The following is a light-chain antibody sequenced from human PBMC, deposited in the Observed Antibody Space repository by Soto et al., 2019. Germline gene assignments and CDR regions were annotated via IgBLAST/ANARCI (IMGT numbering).Light chain of an antibody. CDR2: AAS. Sequence: DIQMTQSPSSLSASVGDRVTITCRASQGISTYLVWYQQKPGKVPKLLIYAASTLQSGVPSRFSGSGSVTDFTLTISSLQPEDVATYYCQNYNGAPWTFSQGTKVEIK. CDR1: QGISTY. J-gene: IGKJ1*01. V-gene: IGKV1-27*01. CDR3: QNYNGAPWT.